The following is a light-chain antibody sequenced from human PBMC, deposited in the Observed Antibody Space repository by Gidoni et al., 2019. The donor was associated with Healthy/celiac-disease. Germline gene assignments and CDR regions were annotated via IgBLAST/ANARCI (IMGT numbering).Light chain of an antibody. CDR3: QQRSNWTPLT. Sequence: IVLTQSPTTLSLFPGESATLSCRASQSVSSYLSWYQQKPGQAPRLVIYDASNRTTGIPAMFSGSGSGTDFTLTISSLEPEDFAVYYCQQRSNWTPLTFGGGTKVEIK. J-gene: IGKJ4*01. CDR1: QSVSSY. CDR2: DAS. V-gene: IGKV3-11*01.